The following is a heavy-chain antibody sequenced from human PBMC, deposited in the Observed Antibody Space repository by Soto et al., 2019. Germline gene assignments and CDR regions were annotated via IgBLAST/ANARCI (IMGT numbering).Heavy chain of an antibody. J-gene: IGHJ4*02. CDR2: IYDNGIT. D-gene: IGHD3-22*01. V-gene: IGHV4-59*12. Sequence: QVVLQESGPGLVKPSETLSLTCSVSGRSITSYYWSWVRQPPGKGLEWIGYIYDNGITSQNPSLKSRVTMSADTSQNQFYLKLTSVTGADTAVYYCARTYDSNGYANEFDSWGQGILVTVTS. CDR3: ARTYDSNGYANEFDS. CDR1: GRSITSYY.